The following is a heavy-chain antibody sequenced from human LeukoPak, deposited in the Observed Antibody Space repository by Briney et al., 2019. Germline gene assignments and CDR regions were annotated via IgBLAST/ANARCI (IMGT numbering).Heavy chain of an antibody. D-gene: IGHD3-22*01. CDR1: GFIFSSYA. Sequence: GGYLRLYCAASGFIFSSYAMSWVRHAPGKGLEWVSGINGDGGNTYYADSVKGRFTISRDSSKKMLYLQMNSLSAEDTAIYYCAKEGIYYDGSVYYSGYFDYWGQGTLVTVSS. J-gene: IGHJ4*02. CDR3: AKEGIYYDGSVYYSGYFDY. V-gene: IGHV3-23*01. CDR2: INGDGGNT.